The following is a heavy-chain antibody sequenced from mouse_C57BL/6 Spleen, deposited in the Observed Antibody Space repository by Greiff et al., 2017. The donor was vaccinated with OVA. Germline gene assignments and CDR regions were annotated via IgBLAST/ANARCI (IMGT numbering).Heavy chain of an antibody. Sequence: EVKLVESGGGLVKPGGSLKLSCAASGFTFSDYGMHWVRQAPEKGLEWVAYISSGSSTIYYADTVKGRFTISRDNAKNTLFLQMTSLRSEDTAVYYCARYSNYWYFDVWGTGTTVTVSS. J-gene: IGHJ1*03. V-gene: IGHV5-17*01. D-gene: IGHD2-5*01. CDR2: ISSGSSTI. CDR3: ARYSNYWYFDV. CDR1: GFTFSDYG.